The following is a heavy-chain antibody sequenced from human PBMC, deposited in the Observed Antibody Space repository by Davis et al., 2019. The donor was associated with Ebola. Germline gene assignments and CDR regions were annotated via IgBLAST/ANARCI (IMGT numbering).Heavy chain of an antibody. CDR3: ARDLGQQLDNWFDP. CDR2: INPSSGGT. J-gene: IGHJ5*02. D-gene: IGHD6-13*01. Sequence: ASVKVSCKASGYTFTGYYMHWVRRAPGQGLEWMGWINPSSGGTNYAQKFQGWVTMTRDTSISTAYMELSRLRSDDTAVYYCARDLGQQLDNWFDPWGQGTLVTVSS. V-gene: IGHV1-2*04. CDR1: GYTFTGYY.